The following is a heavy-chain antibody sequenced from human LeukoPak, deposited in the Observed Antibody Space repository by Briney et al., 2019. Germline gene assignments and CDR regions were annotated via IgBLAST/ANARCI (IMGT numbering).Heavy chain of an antibody. Sequence: ASVKVSCKASGYTFTSYDINWVRQATGQGLEWMGWMNPNSGNTGYAQKFQGRVTMTRNTSISTAYMELSSLRSEDTAVYYRARQLAYCGGDCHFDYWGQGTLVTVSS. CDR3: ARQLAYCGGDCHFDY. D-gene: IGHD2-21*02. CDR2: MNPNSGNT. V-gene: IGHV1-8*01. CDR1: GYTFTSYD. J-gene: IGHJ4*02.